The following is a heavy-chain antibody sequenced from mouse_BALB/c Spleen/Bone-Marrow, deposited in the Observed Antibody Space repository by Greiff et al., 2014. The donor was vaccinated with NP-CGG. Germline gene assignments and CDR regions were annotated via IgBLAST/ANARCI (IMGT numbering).Heavy chain of an antibody. V-gene: IGHV1-69*02. D-gene: IGHD2-14*01. Sequence: QVQLQQPGAELVRPGASVKLSCKASGYTFTSYWINWVKQRPGQGLEWIGNIYPSDSYTNYNQKFKDKATLTVDKSSSTPYMQLSSPTSEDSAVYYCTRTPYYRYDVFDHWGQGTTLTVSS. CDR1: GYTFTSYW. CDR2: IYPSDSYT. CDR3: TRTPYYRYDVFDH. J-gene: IGHJ2*01.